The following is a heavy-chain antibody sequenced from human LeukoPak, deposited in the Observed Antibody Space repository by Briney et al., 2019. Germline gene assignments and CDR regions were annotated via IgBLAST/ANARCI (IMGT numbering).Heavy chain of an antibody. CDR3: ARGFEEYSSSSPYYYYYMDV. D-gene: IGHD6-6*01. CDR2: IYYSGST. J-gene: IGHJ6*03. V-gene: IGHV4-59*08. Sequence: SETLSLTCTVSGGSISSYYWSWIRQPPGKGLEWIGYIYYSGSTNYNPSLKSRVTISVDTSKNQFSLKLSSVTAADTAVYYCARGFEEYSSSSPYYYYYMDVWGKGTTVTVSS. CDR1: GGSISSYY.